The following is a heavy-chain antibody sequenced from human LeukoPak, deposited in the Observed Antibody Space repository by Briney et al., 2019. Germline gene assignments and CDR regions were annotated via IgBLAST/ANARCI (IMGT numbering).Heavy chain of an antibody. V-gene: IGHV3-48*03. D-gene: IGHD2-15*01. CDR1: GFTFSSYE. Sequence: GGSLRLSCAASGFTFSSYEMNWVRQAPGKGLEWVSYISSSGSTTYYADSVKGRFTISRDNAKNSLFLQMNSLRAEDTAVYYCARARTPDYWGQGTLVTVSS. J-gene: IGHJ4*02. CDR3: ARARTPDY. CDR2: ISSSGSTT.